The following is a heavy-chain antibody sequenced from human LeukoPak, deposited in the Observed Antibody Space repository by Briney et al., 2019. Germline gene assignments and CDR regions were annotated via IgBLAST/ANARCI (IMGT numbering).Heavy chain of an antibody. Sequence: GGSLRLSCAGSGYSFDEYAMHWVRQAPGKGLEWVSGINWKSDKIGYADSVKGRFTISRDNSKNSLYLQMNSLRVEDTALYYCAKDRYCTSSSCPIEYWGQGTMVTVSS. CDR2: INWKSDKI. J-gene: IGHJ4*02. V-gene: IGHV3-9*01. D-gene: IGHD2-2*01. CDR3: AKDRYCTSSSCPIEY. CDR1: GYSFDEYA.